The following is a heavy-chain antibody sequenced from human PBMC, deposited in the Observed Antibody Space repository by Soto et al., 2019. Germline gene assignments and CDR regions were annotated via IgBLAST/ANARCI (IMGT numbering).Heavy chain of an antibody. CDR2: ISSSSSYI. D-gene: IGHD4-4*01. Sequence: GGSLRLSCAASGFTFSSYSMNWVRQAPGKGLEWVSSISSSSSYIYYADSVKGRFTISRDNAKNSLYLQMNSLRAEDTAVYYCARDERLVYSNFYYYYYYMDVWGKGTTVTVSS. J-gene: IGHJ6*03. CDR1: GFTFSSYS. CDR3: ARDERLVYSNFYYYYYYMDV. V-gene: IGHV3-21*01.